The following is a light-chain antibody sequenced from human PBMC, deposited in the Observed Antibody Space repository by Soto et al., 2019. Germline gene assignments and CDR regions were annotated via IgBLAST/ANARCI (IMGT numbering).Light chain of an antibody. J-gene: IGKJ1*01. CDR3: QQYNSFSRT. CDR1: QSISNW. CDR2: DAS. Sequence: IQMTQSPSTLSASVGARSDITCRASQSISNWLAWYQQKPGKAPKLLIYDASSLESGVPSRFSGSRSGTEFTLTISSLQPADFATYYCQQYNSFSRTFGQGTKVDI. V-gene: IGKV1-5*01.